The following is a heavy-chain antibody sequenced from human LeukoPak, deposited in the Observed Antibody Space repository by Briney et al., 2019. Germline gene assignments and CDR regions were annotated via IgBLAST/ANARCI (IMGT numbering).Heavy chain of an antibody. J-gene: IGHJ6*02. Sequence: GGSLRLSCAASGFTFSSYAMSWVRQAPGKGLEWVSAIGGSGGSTYYADSVKGRFTISRDNSKNTLYLQMNSLRAEDTAVYYCAKDQEASYGMDVWGQGTTVTVSS. CDR1: GFTFSSYA. V-gene: IGHV3-23*01. CDR2: IGGSGGST. CDR3: AKDQEASYGMDV.